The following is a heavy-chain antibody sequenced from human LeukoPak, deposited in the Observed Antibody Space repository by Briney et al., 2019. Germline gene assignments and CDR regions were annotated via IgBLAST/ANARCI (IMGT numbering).Heavy chain of an antibody. CDR3: ARHKGSSTWYPFDY. CDR2: IYSSGST. D-gene: IGHD6-13*01. CDR1: GGSINSGSHY. J-gene: IGHJ4*02. Sequence: SETLSLTCTVSGGSINSGSHYWSWIRQPAGKGLEWIGRIYSSGSTNYNPSLKSRVTILVDTSKNQFSLKLSSATAADTAVYYCARHKGSSTWYPFDYWGQGTLVTVSS. V-gene: IGHV4-61*02.